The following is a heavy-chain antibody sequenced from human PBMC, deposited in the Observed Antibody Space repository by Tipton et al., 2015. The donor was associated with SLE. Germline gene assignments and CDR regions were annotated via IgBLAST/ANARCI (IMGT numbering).Heavy chain of an antibody. Sequence: TLSLTCAVYGGSFSGYYWSWIRQPPGKGLEWIGEINHSGSTNYNPSLKSRVTISVDTSKNQFSLKLSSVTAADTAVYYCARNNYDFWSGLYYFDYWGQGTLVTVSS. CDR2: INHSGST. V-gene: IGHV4-34*01. D-gene: IGHD3-3*01. CDR3: ARNNYDFWSGLYYFDY. J-gene: IGHJ4*02. CDR1: GGSFSGYY.